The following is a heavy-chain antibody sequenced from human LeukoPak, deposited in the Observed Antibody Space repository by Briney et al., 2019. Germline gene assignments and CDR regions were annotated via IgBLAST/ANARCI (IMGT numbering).Heavy chain of an antibody. CDR3: AKERSGGWPFDY. D-gene: IGHD6-19*01. CDR1: RLTFSTNA. CDR2: ISASGDRT. V-gene: IGHV3-23*01. J-gene: IGHJ4*02. Sequence: SGGSLRLSCAASRLTFSTNAMSWVRQAPGKGLESVSGISASGDRTYYADSVKGRFTISRDSSKNTLYLQMNSLGAEDTAVYYCAKERSGGWPFDYWGQGTLVTGSS.